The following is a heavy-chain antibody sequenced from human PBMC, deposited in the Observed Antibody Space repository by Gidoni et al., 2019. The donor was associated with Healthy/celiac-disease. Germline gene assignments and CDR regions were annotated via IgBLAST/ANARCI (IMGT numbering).Heavy chain of an antibody. Sequence: QVQLQQWGAGLLKPSATLSLTCAVYVGSFSGYYWSWIRQPPGKGLEWIGEINHSGSTNYNPSLKSRVTISVDTSKNQFSLKLSSVTAADTAVYYCASSSSAGAYYYYGMDVWGQGTTVTVSS. CDR1: VGSFSGYY. CDR3: ASSSSAGAYYYYGMDV. CDR2: INHSGST. V-gene: IGHV4-34*01. J-gene: IGHJ6*02. D-gene: IGHD6-6*01.